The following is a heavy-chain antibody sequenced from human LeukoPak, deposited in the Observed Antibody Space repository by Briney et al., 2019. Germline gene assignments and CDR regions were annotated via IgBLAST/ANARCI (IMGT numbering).Heavy chain of an antibody. CDR1: GGSMRSSSYH. D-gene: IGHD2-8*01. J-gene: IGHJ4*02. Sequence: SETLSLTCTVSGGSMRSSSYHWGWIRQPPGKGLEWIGNIYYSGSTYYNPSLKSRVTISVDTSKNQFSLKLSSVTAADTAVYDCARQQKNVYCTNGVCYLDYWGQGTLVTVSS. CDR2: IYYSGST. CDR3: ARQQKNVYCTNGVCYLDY. V-gene: IGHV4-39*01.